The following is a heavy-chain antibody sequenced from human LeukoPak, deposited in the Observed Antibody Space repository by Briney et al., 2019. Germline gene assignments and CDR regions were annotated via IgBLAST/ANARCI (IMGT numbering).Heavy chain of an antibody. Sequence: SETLSLTCAVYGGSFSGYYWSWIRQPPGKGLEWIGEINHSGSTNYNPSLKSRVTISVDTSKNQFSLKLSSVTAADTAVYYCARVGRITMVRGVLYYFDYWGQGTLVTVST. D-gene: IGHD3-10*01. CDR3: ARVGRITMVRGVLYYFDY. CDR2: INHSGST. V-gene: IGHV4-34*01. CDR1: GGSFSGYY. J-gene: IGHJ4*02.